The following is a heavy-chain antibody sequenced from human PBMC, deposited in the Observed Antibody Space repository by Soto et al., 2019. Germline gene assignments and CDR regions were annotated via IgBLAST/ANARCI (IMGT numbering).Heavy chain of an antibody. Sequence: LRLSCAASGFTFRSFTMNWVRQAPGKGLEWVSTISSNSAYIYYTDALRGRFTISRDNAKNSLHLQMNSLRAEDTAVYYCTRDASRDSSARGWFDPWGPGTLVTSPQ. J-gene: IGHJ5*02. CDR2: ISSNSAYI. D-gene: IGHD6-13*01. CDR3: TRDASRDSSARGWFDP. V-gene: IGHV3-21*01. CDR1: GFTFRSFT.